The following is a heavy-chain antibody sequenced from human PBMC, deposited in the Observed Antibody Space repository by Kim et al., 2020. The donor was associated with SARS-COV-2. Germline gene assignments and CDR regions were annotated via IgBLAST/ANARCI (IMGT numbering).Heavy chain of an antibody. CDR1: GGSISSYY. V-gene: IGHV4-4*07. CDR2: IYTSGST. CDR3: ARDAIANSSPAKYGGWFDP. Sequence: SETLSLTCTVSGGSISSYYWSWIRQPAGKGLEWIGRIYTSGSTNYNPSLKSRVTMSVDTSKNQFSLKLSSVTAADTAVHYCARDAIANSSPAKYGGWFDPWGKGTLGTVSA. D-gene: IGHD2-15*01. J-gene: IGHJ5*02.